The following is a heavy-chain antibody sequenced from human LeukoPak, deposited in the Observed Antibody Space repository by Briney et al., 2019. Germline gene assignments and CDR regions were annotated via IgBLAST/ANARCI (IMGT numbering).Heavy chain of an antibody. J-gene: IGHJ4*02. CDR1: GFSLTTRGVA. Sequence: SGPTLVNPTRTLTLTCTFSGFSLTTRGVAVGWIRQTPGKVLEWLALIYWDDDKRYSPSLRSRLTITKDTSKDQVVLTMTNMDPVDTGTYYCAHSGVGPGDYWGQGTLVTVSS. CDR2: IYWDDDK. CDR3: AHSGVGPGDY. D-gene: IGHD3-3*01. V-gene: IGHV2-5*02.